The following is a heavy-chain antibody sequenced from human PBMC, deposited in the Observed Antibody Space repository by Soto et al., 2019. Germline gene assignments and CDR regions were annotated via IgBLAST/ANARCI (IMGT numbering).Heavy chain of an antibody. Sequence: EVQLVESGGGLVQPGGSLRLSCAASGFTVSSNYMSWVRQAPGKGLEWVSVIYSGGSTYYADSVKGRFTISRDNSKNTLYLQMNSLSAEDTAVYYCARVRITGTTYFDYWGQGTLVTVSS. CDR2: IYSGGST. CDR3: ARVRITGTTYFDY. V-gene: IGHV3-66*01. J-gene: IGHJ4*02. CDR1: GFTVSSNY. D-gene: IGHD1-20*01.